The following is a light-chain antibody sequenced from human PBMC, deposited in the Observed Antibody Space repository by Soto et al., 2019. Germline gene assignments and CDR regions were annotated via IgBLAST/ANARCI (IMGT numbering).Light chain of an antibody. CDR2: GAS. Sequence: EIVLTQSPGTLSLSPGGKATLSCRASQSISRYLAWYQQKPGQGPRLLIYGASSRATGTPDRFSGSGSGTDFTLTINRLEPEDFALYYCQQYGSSPPTFGQGTKVDIK. CDR1: QSISRY. J-gene: IGKJ1*01. V-gene: IGKV3-20*01. CDR3: QQYGSSPPT.